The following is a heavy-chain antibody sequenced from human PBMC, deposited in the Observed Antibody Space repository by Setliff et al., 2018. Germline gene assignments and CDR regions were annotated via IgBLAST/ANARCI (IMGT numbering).Heavy chain of an antibody. CDR2: TIPMFGTT. Sequence: SVKVSCKASGATFSSYGISWVRQAPGQGLEWMGGTIPMFGTTEYAQKFQGRLTIITDESTNTAFMQLSSLRSDDTAVYYCVREGVDSRSSTDYRYYMDVWGQGTTVTVSS. CDR1: GATFSSYG. V-gene: IGHV1-69*05. CDR3: VREGVDSRSSTDYRYYMDV. J-gene: IGHJ6*03. D-gene: IGHD3-22*01.